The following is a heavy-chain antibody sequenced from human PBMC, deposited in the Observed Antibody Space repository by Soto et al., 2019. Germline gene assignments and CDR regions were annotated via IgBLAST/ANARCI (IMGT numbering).Heavy chain of an antibody. CDR3: AHSTYYYDSSGYYRNFDY. J-gene: IGHJ4*02. V-gene: IGHV2-5*02. CDR1: GFSFSTSGAG. D-gene: IGHD3-22*01. CDR2: IYWDDSE. Sequence: QITLKESGPTLVKPTQTLTLTCTFSGFSFSTSGAGVGWIRQPPGKALEWLAVIYWDDSERYSPSLKRRLTVTKTTSTHQVVLTMTNLDPADTGTYFCAHSTYYYDSSGYYRNFDYWGQGILVTVSS.